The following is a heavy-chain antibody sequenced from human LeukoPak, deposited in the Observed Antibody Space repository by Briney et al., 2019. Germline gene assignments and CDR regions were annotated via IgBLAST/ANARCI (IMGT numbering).Heavy chain of an antibody. D-gene: IGHD3-3*01. V-gene: IGHV3-23*01. CDR1: GFTFSTYA. CDR3: AKDSYDFWSGFDI. Sequence: GGSLRLSCVASGFTFSTYAMSWVRQSPGRRLEWVSTISNFVGSTYYPDSVKGRFTISRDNSKNTLYLEMNSLSPEDTAVYYCAKDSYDFWSGFDIWGQGTVITVSS. CDR2: ISNFVGST. J-gene: IGHJ4*02.